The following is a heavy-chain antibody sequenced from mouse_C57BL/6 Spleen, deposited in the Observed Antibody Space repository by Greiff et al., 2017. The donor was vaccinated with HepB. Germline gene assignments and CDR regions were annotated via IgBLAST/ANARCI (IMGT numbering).Heavy chain of an antibody. Sequence: VQLQQPGAELVKPGASVKMSCKASGYTFTSYWITWVKQRPGQGLEWIGDIYPGSGSTNYNEKFKSKATLTVDTSSSTAYMQLSSLTSEDSAVYYCARGYGYDHYAMDYWGQGTSVTVSS. CDR2: IYPGSGST. J-gene: IGHJ4*01. D-gene: IGHD2-2*01. V-gene: IGHV1-55*01. CDR1: GYTFTSYW. CDR3: ARGYGYDHYAMDY.